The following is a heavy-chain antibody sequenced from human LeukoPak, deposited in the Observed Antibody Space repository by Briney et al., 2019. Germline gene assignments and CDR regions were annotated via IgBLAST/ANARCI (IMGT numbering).Heavy chain of an antibody. J-gene: IGHJ4*02. Sequence: ASVKVSCKASGYTFTTYGISWVRQAPGQGLEWMGWISAYNGNTKHAQMLQGRVTMTTDTSTSTAYMELRSLRSDDTAVYYCARDLGYSSGWYGGFDYWGQGTLVTVSS. CDR1: GYTFTTYG. D-gene: IGHD6-19*01. V-gene: IGHV1-18*01. CDR2: ISAYNGNT. CDR3: ARDLGYSSGWYGGFDY.